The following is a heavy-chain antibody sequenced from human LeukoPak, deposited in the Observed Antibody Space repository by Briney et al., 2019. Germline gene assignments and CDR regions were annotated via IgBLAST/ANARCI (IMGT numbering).Heavy chain of an antibody. Sequence: SVTVSCKASGGIFSSYAISWVRQAPGQGLEWMGGIIPIFGTANYAQKFQGGVTITADESTSTAYMELSSLRSGDTAVYYCARARRDDDIFLGFDRWGQGTLVTASP. D-gene: IGHD5-24*01. J-gene: IGHJ5*02. CDR2: IIPIFGTA. V-gene: IGHV1-69*13. CDR1: GGIFSSYA. CDR3: ARARRDDDIFLGFDR.